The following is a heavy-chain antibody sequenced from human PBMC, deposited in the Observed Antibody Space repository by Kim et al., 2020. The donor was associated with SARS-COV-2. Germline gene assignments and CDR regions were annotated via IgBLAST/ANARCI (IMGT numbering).Heavy chain of an antibody. D-gene: IGHD6-6*01. Sequence: GGSLRLSCAASGFTFSSYTMTWVRQAPGKGLEWVSSISSSSSYIYYADSVKGRLTISRDNAKNSLYLQTNSLRAEDTAVYYCARARYSSSKEMDYWGQGTLLSVSS. CDR3: ARARYSSSKEMDY. CDR2: ISSSSSYI. CDR1: GFTFSSYT. V-gene: IGHV3-21*01. J-gene: IGHJ4*02.